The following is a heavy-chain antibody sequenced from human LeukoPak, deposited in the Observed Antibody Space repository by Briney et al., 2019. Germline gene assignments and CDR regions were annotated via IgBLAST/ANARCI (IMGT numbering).Heavy chain of an antibody. V-gene: IGHV4-39*01. CDR2: IYYSGST. D-gene: IGHD3-10*01. CDR3: AMIARITMVRRVMGACDI. J-gene: IGHJ3*02. CDR1: CGSFSGYY. Sequence: PSETLSLICAVYCGSFSGYYWGWFRQPPGKGLEWIGSIYYSGSTYYNPSLKSRVTISVDTSKNQFSLKLSSVTAADTAVYYCAMIARITMVRRVMGACDIWGQGTMVTVSS.